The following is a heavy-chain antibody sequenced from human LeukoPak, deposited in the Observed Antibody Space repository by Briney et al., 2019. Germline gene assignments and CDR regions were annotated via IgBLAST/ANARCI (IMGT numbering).Heavy chain of an antibody. CDR3: ARSTSYYFDY. CDR1: GFTFSSYA. J-gene: IGHJ4*02. CDR2: LSGSGGNT. Sequence: GGSLRLSCAASGFTFSSYAMSWVRQAPGKGLEWVSALSGSGGNTYYADSVKGRFTISRDNAKNSLFLQMNSLRDEDTAVYYCARSTSYYFDYWGQGILVTVSS. V-gene: IGHV3-23*01. D-gene: IGHD1-26*01.